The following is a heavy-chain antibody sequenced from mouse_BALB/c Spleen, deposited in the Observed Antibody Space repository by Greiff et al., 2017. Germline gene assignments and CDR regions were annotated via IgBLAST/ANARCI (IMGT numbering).Heavy chain of an antibody. J-gene: IGHJ3*01. CDR1: GYAFTNYL. Sequence: VQLQQSGAELVRPGTSVKVSCKASGYAFTNYLIAWVKQRPGQGLEWIGVINPGSGGTNYNEKFKGKATLTADKSSSTAYMQLSSLTSDDSAVYCCARSRDYDGFAYWGQGTLVTVSA. V-gene: IGHV1-54*01. D-gene: IGHD2-4*01. CDR3: ARSRDYDGFAY. CDR2: INPGSGGT.